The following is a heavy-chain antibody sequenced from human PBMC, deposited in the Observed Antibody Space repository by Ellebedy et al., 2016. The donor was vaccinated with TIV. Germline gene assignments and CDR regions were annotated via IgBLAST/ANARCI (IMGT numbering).Heavy chain of an antibody. J-gene: IGHJ5*02. V-gene: IGHV3-30*03. D-gene: IGHD3-10*01. CDR3: AREGFGELSWFDP. Sequence: PGGSLRLSCAASGFTFRFSDRGMHWVRQAPGKGLEWVAVISYDAYKKYYRDSVKGRFTISRDNSRNTVYLQMNSLRPEDTAMYYCAREGFGELSWFDPWGLGTLVTVSS. CDR2: ISYDAYKK. CDR1: GFTFRFSDRG.